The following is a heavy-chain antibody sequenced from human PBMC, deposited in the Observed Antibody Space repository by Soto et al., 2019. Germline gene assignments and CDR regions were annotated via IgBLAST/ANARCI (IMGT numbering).Heavy chain of an antibody. V-gene: IGHV1-8*02. CDR3: ARMASAGTLNWFDP. Sequence: ASVKVSCKASGYSFINFDISWVRQAAGQGPEWLGWMNPGSVKTGYTSKLQGRVAMTRDASTATSHLDLTSLTSDVTAVYYCARMASAGTLNWFDPWGPGTLVTVSS. CDR2: MNPGSVKT. J-gene: IGHJ5*02. D-gene: IGHD6-13*01. CDR1: GYSFINFD.